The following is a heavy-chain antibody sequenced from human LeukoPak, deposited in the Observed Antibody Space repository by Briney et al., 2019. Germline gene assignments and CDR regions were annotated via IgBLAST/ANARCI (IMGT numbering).Heavy chain of an antibody. CDR2: IYYSGST. CDR1: GGSISSGGYY. D-gene: IGHD4-23*01. CDR3: ARGNSDGHWFDP. J-gene: IGHJ5*02. V-gene: IGHV4-31*03. Sequence: SQTLSLTCTVSGGSISSGGYYWSWIRQHPGKGLGWIGYIYYSGSTYYNPSLKSRVTISVDTSKNQFSLKLSSVTAADTAVYYCARGNSDGHWFDPWGQGTLVTVSS.